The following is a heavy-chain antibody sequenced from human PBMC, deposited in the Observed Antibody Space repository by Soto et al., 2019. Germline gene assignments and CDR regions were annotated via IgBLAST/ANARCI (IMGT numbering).Heavy chain of an antibody. D-gene: IGHD6-13*01. V-gene: IGHV3-30*03. CDR2: ISYDGSNK. CDR1: GFTFSSYG. Sequence: GGSLRLSCAASGFTFSSYGMHWVRQAPGKGLEWVAVISYDGSNKYYADSVKGRFTISRDNSKNTLYLQMNSLRADDTAVYYCARYLGRAAAVRDAFYIWGQGTMVTVSS. J-gene: IGHJ3*02. CDR3: ARYLGRAAAVRDAFYI.